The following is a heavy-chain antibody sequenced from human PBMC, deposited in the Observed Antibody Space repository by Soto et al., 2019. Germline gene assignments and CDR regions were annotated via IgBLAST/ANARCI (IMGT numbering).Heavy chain of an antibody. CDR3: ARGAVTTYFDY. Sequence: QLQLQESGSGLVKPSQTLSLTCAVSGRSISGVGYSWSWVRQPPGKCLEWIGYIFHCGTTYYNPSLKSRDTISVDRSKDQFSLKLSSVDAADTAGYYSARGAVTTYFDYWGQGTLVTESS. CDR1: GRSISGVGYS. J-gene: IGHJ4*02. CDR2: IFHCGTT. D-gene: IGHD4-17*01. V-gene: IGHV4-30-2*01.